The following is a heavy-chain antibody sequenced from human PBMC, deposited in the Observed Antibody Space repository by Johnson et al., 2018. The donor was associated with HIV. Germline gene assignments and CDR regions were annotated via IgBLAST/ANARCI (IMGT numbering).Heavy chain of an antibody. J-gene: IGHJ3*01. Sequence: QVQLVESGGGVVQPGGSLRLSCAASGFTFSSYGMHWVRQAPGKGLEWVAFIRYDGSNKHYADSVKGRFTISRDNSKHTLFLQMNSLSTEDTAVYYCAVITGNRGYAFDVWGQGTMVTVST. CDR2: IRYDGSNK. CDR1: GFTFSSYG. D-gene: IGHD1-20*01. V-gene: IGHV3-30*02. CDR3: AVITGNRGYAFDV.